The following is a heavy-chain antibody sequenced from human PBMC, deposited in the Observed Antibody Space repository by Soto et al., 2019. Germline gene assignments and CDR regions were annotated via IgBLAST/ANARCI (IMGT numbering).Heavy chain of an antibody. CDR3: ARHGSGYSVDY. V-gene: IGHV4-59*08. CDR1: GGSISSYY. Sequence: PSETLSLTCTVSGGSISSYYWSWIRQPPGKGLEWIGYIYYSGSTNYNPSLKSRVTISVDTSKNQLSLKLSSVTAADTAVYYCARHGSGYSVDYWGQGTLVTVSS. CDR2: IYYSGST. D-gene: IGHD2-15*01. J-gene: IGHJ4*02.